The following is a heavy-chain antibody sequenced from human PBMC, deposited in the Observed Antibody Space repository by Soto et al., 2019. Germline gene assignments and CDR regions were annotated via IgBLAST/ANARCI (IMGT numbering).Heavy chain of an antibody. D-gene: IGHD2-15*01. V-gene: IGHV1-2*04. CDR3: ARDLGVALATLTLDF. Sequence: EASVKVSCKASGYTFSDYYIQWLRQAPGQGLEWMGWIHPKTGATKYAQRFQGWVSMTRETSISTAYLELNSLKSDDTGVYYCARDLGVALATLTLDFWGRGTLVTVSS. J-gene: IGHJ4*02. CDR2: IHPKTGAT. CDR1: GYTFSDYY.